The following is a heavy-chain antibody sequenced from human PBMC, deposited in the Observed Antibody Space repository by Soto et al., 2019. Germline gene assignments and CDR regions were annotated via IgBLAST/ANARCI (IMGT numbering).Heavy chain of an antibody. CDR3: AKGLSYYDSSGYPWPFDS. D-gene: IGHD3-22*01. V-gene: IGHV3-30*18. CDR2: ISYDGSNK. Sequence: PGGSLRLSCAASGFTFSSYGMHWVRQAPGKGLEWVAVISYDGSNKYYADSVKGRFTISRDNSKNTLYLQMNSLRAEDTAVYYCAKGLSYYDSSGYPWPFDSWGQGT. J-gene: IGHJ4*02. CDR1: GFTFSSYG.